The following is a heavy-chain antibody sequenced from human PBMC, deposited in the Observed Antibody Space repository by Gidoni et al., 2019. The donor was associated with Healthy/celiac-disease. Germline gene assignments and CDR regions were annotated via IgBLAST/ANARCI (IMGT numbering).Heavy chain of an antibody. V-gene: IGHV4-39*02. CDR3: AREGDCTNGVCLKFDY. CDR2: IYYSGST. CDR1: GGSISSSSYY. J-gene: IGHJ4*02. D-gene: IGHD2-8*01. Sequence: QLQLQESGPGLVKPSETLSRTCTVSGGSISSSSYYWGWSRQPPGKGLEWIGSIYYSGSTYYNPSLKSRVAISVDTSKNQFSLKLSSVTAADTAVYYCAREGDCTNGVCLKFDYWGQGTLVTVSS.